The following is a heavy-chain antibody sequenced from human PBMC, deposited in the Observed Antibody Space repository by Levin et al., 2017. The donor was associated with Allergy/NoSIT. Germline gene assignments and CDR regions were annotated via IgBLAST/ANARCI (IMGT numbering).Heavy chain of an antibody. CDR1: GFIFSTQG. CDR3: ARDLRKGSYMDV. Sequence: GESLKISCAASGFIFSTQGMHWVRQAPDKGLEWVAVIWYDGSKTYYADSVRGRFTISRDNSKNTLYLQMYSLRAEDTAVYYCARDLRKGSYMDVWGKGTTVAVSS. V-gene: IGHV3-33*01. J-gene: IGHJ6*03. CDR2: IWYDGSKT.